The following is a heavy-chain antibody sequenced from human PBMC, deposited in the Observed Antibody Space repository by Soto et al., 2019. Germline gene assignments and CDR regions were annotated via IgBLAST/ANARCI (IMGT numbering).Heavy chain of an antibody. D-gene: IGHD3-22*01. CDR2: ISGSGGST. V-gene: IGHV3-23*01. Sequence: GGSLRLSCAASGFTFSSYAMSWVRQAPGKGLEWVSAISGSGGSTYYADSVKGRFTISRDNSKNTLYLQMNSLRAEDTAVYYCAKEVQGYYYDSSGYYIPRPGFDYWGQGTLVTVSS. CDR3: AKEVQGYYYDSSGYYIPRPGFDY. CDR1: GFTFSSYA. J-gene: IGHJ4*02.